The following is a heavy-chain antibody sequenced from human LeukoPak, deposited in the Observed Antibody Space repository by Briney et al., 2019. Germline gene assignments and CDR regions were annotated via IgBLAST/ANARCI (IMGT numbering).Heavy chain of an antibody. CDR2: IYPGDSDT. CDR1: GYSFTSYW. V-gene: IGHV5-51*01. CDR3: ARMITFGGVLNWFDP. D-gene: IGHD3-16*01. Sequence: GESLKISCKGSGYSFTSYWIGWVRQMPGKGLEWMGIIYPGDSDTRYSPSFQGQVTISADKSISTAYLQWSSLKASDTAMYYCARMITFGGVLNWFDPWGQGTLVTVSS. J-gene: IGHJ5*02.